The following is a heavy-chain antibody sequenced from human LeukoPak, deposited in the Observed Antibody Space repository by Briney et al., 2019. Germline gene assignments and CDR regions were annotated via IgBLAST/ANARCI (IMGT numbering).Heavy chain of an antibody. CDR1: GYTFTVYY. V-gene: IGHV1-2*02. Sequence: ASVTVSCTASGYTFTVYYMHWVRQAPGQGVEWMGWINPNSGGTNYAQKFQGRVTITRDTSISTAYMELSRLRSDDTAVYYCARVNYYHSSVYSFFHYWGQGTLVTVSS. D-gene: IGHD3-22*01. J-gene: IGHJ4*02. CDR3: ARVNYYHSSVYSFFHY. CDR2: INPNSGGT.